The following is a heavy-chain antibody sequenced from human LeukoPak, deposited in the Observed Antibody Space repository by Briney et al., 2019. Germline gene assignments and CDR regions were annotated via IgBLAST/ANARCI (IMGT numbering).Heavy chain of an antibody. J-gene: IGHJ4*02. CDR3: ARLRRSYADQ. CDR2: FYYSVTT. CDR1: GGSISNSHYY. Sequence: PSETLSLTCTVSGGSISNSHYYWGWIRQPPGKGLEWIGTFYYSVTTYYNPSLKSRVTISVDTSENQFSLKLSSVTAADTAVYYCARLRRSYADQWGQGTLVTVSS. D-gene: IGHD5-18*01. V-gene: IGHV4-39*01.